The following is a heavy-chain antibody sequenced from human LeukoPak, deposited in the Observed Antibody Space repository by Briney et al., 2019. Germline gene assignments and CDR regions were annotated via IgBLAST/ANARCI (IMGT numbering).Heavy chain of an antibody. J-gene: IGHJ3*02. CDR3: ARVAGGLRGTFDI. D-gene: IGHD4-17*01. V-gene: IGHV4-31*03. CDR2: IYYSGST. Sequence: PSQTLSLTCTVSGGSISSGGYYWSWIRQHPGKGLEWIRYIYYSGSTYYNPSLKSRVTISVDTSKNQFSLKLSSVTAADTAVYYCARVAGGLRGTFDIWGQGTMVTVSS. CDR1: GGSISSGGYY.